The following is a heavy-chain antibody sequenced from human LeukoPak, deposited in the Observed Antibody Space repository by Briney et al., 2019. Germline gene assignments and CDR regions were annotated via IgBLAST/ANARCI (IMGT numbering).Heavy chain of an antibody. CDR1: GGSISSGDYY. Sequence: SETLSLTCTVSGGSISSGDYYWSWIRQPPGTGLEWIGYIYYSGSTYYNPSLKSRVTISVDTSKNQFSLKLSSVTAADTAVYYCARDPHGGMDVWGQGTTVTVSS. CDR2: IYYSGST. J-gene: IGHJ6*02. V-gene: IGHV4-30-4*01. CDR3: ARDPHGGMDV.